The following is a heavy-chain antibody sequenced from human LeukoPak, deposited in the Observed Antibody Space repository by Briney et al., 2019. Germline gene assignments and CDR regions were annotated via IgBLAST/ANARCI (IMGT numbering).Heavy chain of an antibody. J-gene: IGHJ4*02. CDR1: GFTFSSYG. D-gene: IGHD6-19*01. V-gene: IGHV3-30*03. Sequence: PGGSLRLSCAASGFTFSSYGMHWVRQAPGKGLEGVAIISYDGSNKYYADSVKGRFTISRDNSTNTLYLQMNSLRDEDTAVYYCWVTGTGFDYWGQGTLVTVSS. CDR3: WVTGTGFDY. CDR2: ISYDGSNK.